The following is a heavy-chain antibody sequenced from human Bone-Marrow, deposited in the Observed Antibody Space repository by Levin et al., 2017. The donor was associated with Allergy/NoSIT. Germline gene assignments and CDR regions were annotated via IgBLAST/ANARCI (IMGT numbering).Heavy chain of an antibody. V-gene: IGHV4-39*07. Sequence: RASETLSLTCTVSGGSISSSSYYWGWIRQPPGKGLEWIGSIYYTGSTYYNPSLMSRVTISADSPKQQFSLIVTSVTAADTALYYCAKFIAYYHTMDVWGQGTTVTVSS. CDR2: IYYTGST. CDR1: GGSISSSSYY. J-gene: IGHJ6*02. CDR3: AKFIAYYHTMDV. D-gene: IGHD6-13*01.